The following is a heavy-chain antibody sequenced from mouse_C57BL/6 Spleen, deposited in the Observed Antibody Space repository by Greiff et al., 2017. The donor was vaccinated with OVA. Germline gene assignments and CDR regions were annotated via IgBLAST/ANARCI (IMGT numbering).Heavy chain of an antibody. CDR2: IYPGDGDT. V-gene: IGHV1-82*01. CDR3: ARREDDGYLGAMDY. D-gene: IGHD2-3*01. Sequence: QVQLQQSGPELVKPGASVKISCKASGYAFSSSWMNWVKQRPGKGLEWIGRIYPGDGDTNYNGKFKGKATLTADKSSSTAYMQLSSLTSEDSAVYFCARREDDGYLGAMDYWGQGTSVTVSS. CDR1: GYAFSSSW. J-gene: IGHJ4*01.